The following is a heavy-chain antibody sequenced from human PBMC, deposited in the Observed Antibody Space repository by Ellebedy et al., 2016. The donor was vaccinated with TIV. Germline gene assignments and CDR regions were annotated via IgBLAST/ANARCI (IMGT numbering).Heavy chain of an antibody. CDR3: ARGISVGYSGSDAFDI. CDR1: GGSISSSSYY. Sequence: MPSETLSLTCTVSGGSISSSSYYWSWIRQPPGKGLEWIGYIYYSGSTNYNPSLKSRVTISVDTSKNQFSLKLSSVTAADTAVYYCARGISVGYSGSDAFDIWGQGTMVTVSS. D-gene: IGHD5-12*01. V-gene: IGHV4-61*05. J-gene: IGHJ3*02. CDR2: IYYSGST.